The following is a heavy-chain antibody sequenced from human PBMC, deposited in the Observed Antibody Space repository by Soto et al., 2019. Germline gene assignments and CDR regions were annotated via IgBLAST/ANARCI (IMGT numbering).Heavy chain of an antibody. CDR3: VCRGSRGNYYYYGMDV. Sequence: QLQLQESGPGLVKPSETLSLTCTVSGGSISSCSYYWGWIRQPPGKGLEWIGSIYYSGSTYYNPSRESRVTISGVTATDEFSLKLSSVTAADTAVYYCVCRGSRGNYYYYGMDVWGQGTTVTVSS. CDR2: IYYSGST. CDR1: GGSISSCSYY. J-gene: IGHJ6*02. D-gene: IGHD1-26*01. V-gene: IGHV4-39*01.